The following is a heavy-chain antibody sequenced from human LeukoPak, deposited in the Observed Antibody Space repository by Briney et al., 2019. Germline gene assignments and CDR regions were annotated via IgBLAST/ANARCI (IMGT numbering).Heavy chain of an antibody. CDR3: ARALVTQWLVRYYYYYGMDV. V-gene: IGHV3-23*01. CDR2: ISGSGGST. Sequence: GGSLRLSCAASGFTFSSYAMNWVRQAPGKGLEWVSGISGSGGSTNYADSVKGRFTISRDSSKNTLYLQMNSLRAEDTAVYYCARALVTQWLVRYYYYYGMDVWGQGTTVTVSS. CDR1: GFTFSSYA. D-gene: IGHD6-19*01. J-gene: IGHJ6*02.